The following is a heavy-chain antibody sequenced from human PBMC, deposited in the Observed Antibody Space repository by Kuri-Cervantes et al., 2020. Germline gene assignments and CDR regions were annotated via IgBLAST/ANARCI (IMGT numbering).Heavy chain of an antibody. CDR1: GFTFSSYE. Sequence: GGSLRLSCAASGFTFSSYEMNWVRQAPGKGLEWVSYISSSSSTIYYADSVKGRFTISRDNAKNSLYLQMNSLRDEDTAVYYCARVPYYDSTGYHYNWFDPWGQGTLVTVSS. V-gene: IGHV3-48*02. CDR3: ARVPYYDSTGYHYNWFDP. D-gene: IGHD3-22*01. J-gene: IGHJ5*02. CDR2: ISSSSSTI.